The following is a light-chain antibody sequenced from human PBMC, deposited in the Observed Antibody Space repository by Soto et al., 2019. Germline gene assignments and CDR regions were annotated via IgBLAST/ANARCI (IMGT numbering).Light chain of an antibody. Sequence: QTVVTQPPSASGTPGQRVTISCSGGSSNIGGDTVNWYQQVPGTAPKLLIYSDNRRPSGVPGRFSGSTSGTSASLAISGLQSEDEADYYCAAWDDSLNGWVFGGGTQLTVL. CDR1: SSNIGGDT. CDR3: AAWDDSLNGWV. CDR2: SDN. J-gene: IGLJ7*01. V-gene: IGLV1-44*01.